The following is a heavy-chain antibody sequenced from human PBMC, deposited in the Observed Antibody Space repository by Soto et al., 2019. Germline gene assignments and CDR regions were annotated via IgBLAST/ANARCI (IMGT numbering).Heavy chain of an antibody. CDR3: ASDNYIKQKGSWFDP. Sequence: PWETLSLTCAVSGGSISSGGYSWSWIRQPPGKGLEWIGYIYHSGSTYYNPSLKSRVTISVDRSKNQFSLKLSSVTAADTAVYYCASDNYIKQKGSWFDPWGQGTMVTVYS. CDR1: GGSISSGGYS. J-gene: IGHJ5*02. D-gene: IGHD3-10*01. CDR2: IYHSGST. V-gene: IGHV4-30-2*01.